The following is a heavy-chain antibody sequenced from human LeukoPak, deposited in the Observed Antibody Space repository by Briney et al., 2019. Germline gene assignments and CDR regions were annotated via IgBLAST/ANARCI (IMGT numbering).Heavy chain of an antibody. J-gene: IGHJ3*02. D-gene: IGHD3-22*01. V-gene: IGHV3-30-3*01. CDR3: ASSGGYDSSGQGSNAFDI. Sequence: GGSLRLSCDASGFRFSSHALHWVRQAPGKGLEWVAVVSYDGSTKYYADSVKGRLTISRDNSKNTLYLEMNSLRSDDTAVYYCASSGGYDSSGQGSNAFDIWGQGTMVTVSS. CDR1: GFRFSSHA. CDR2: VSYDGSTK.